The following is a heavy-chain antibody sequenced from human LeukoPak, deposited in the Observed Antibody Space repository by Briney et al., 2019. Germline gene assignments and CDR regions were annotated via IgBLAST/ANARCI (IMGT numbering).Heavy chain of an antibody. D-gene: IGHD1-26*01. V-gene: IGHV4-61*02. Sequence: PSQTLSLTCTVSGGSISSGSYYWSWIRQPAGKGLEWIGRIYTSGSTNYNPSLKSRVTISVDTSKNQFSLKLSSVTAADTAVYYCARGRYYAPEDAFDIWGQGTMVTVSS. CDR1: GGSISSGSYY. CDR2: IYTSGST. CDR3: ARGRYYAPEDAFDI. J-gene: IGHJ3*02.